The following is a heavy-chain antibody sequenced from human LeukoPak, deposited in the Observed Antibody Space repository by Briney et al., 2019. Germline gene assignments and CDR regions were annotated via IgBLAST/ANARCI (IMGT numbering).Heavy chain of an antibody. J-gene: IGHJ3*02. Sequence: PSETLSLTCTVSGGSFTSYYWSWIRQPPGKGLEWIGYIYYSGTTNYNPSLKSRVTISVDTSKNQFSLRLSSVTAADTAVYYCAREHREAFDIWGQGTMVTVSS. CDR3: AREHREAFDI. V-gene: IGHV4-59*01. CDR2: IYYSGTT. CDR1: GGSFTSYY.